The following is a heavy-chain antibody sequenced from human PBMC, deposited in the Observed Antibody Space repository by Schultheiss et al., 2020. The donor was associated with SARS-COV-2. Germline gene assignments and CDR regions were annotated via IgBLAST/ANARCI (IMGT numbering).Heavy chain of an antibody. CDR2: IRSKAYGGTT. D-gene: IGHD4-17*01. CDR3: AREGTTVTTETSIIYWYFDL. Sequence: GGSLRLSCTASGFTFGDYAMSWFRQAPGKGLEWVGFIRSKAYGGTTEYAASVKGRFTISRDDSKSIAYLQMNSLKTEDTAVYYCAREGTTVTTETSIIYWYFDLWGRGTLVTVSS. J-gene: IGHJ2*01. CDR1: GFTFGDYA. V-gene: IGHV3-49*03.